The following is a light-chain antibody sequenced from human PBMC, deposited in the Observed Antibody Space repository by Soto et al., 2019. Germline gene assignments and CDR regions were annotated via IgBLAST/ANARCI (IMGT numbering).Light chain of an antibody. J-gene: IGKJ5*01. CDR3: QQFDDSVT. Sequence: EIVLTQSPGTLSLSPGNRATLSCRASQSVSSSYLAWYQQKPGQAPRLLIYGASSRATGIPDRFSGSGSGTDFTLTISRLEPEDSAVYYCQQFDDSVTCGQGTRLRL. V-gene: IGKV3-20*01. CDR2: GAS. CDR1: QSVSSSY.